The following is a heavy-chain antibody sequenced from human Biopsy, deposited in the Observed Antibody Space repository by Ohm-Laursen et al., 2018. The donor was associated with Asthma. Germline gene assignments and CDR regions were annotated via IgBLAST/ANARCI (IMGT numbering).Heavy chain of an antibody. CDR1: GGTFSNFA. V-gene: IGHV1-69*01. D-gene: IGHD4-17*01. CDR3: ASDFPKDYVRYNFQF. CDR2: IMTVFGTT. J-gene: IGHJ4*02. Sequence: SSVKVSCKAPGGTFSNFAISWVRQTPGQGLEWLGGIMTVFGTTNYAQKFQGRVTITADESTSTAYMEATSLSSDDTAVYYCASDFPKDYVRYNFQFWGQGTLVTVSS.